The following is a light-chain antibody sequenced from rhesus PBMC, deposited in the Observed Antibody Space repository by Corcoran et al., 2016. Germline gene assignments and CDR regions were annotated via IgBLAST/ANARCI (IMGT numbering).Light chain of an antibody. CDR1: QSVSSS. Sequence: EIVLTQSPATLSLSPGERATLSCRASQSVSSSLAWYQQKPGQAPRLLIYAASSRATGIPDRFSGSGSGTDFTLTISSLVPEDVGVYYCQQYSNWPTFGQGTKVEIK. CDR3: QQYSNWPT. V-gene: IGKV3-42*02. J-gene: IGKJ1*01. CDR2: AAS.